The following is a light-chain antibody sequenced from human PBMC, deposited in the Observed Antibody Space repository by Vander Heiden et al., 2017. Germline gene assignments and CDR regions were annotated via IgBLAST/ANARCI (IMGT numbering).Light chain of an antibody. J-gene: IGLJ2*01. CDR2: GNI. CDR3: QSYDSSLIGYVV. V-gene: IGLV1-40*01. Sequence: QSVLTQPPSVSGAPGQRATSPCTGSSSNIGAGYDVHWYQQFPRTPTKLLIYGNINRPSGVPDQFSCSMSGTSASLAITGLPAEDEAYYYCQSYDSSLIGYVVFGGGTKVTVL. CDR1: SSNIGAGYD.